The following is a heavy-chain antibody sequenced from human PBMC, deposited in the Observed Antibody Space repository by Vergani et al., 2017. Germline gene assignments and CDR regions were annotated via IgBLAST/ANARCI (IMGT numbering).Heavy chain of an antibody. D-gene: IGHD2-15*01. V-gene: IGHV4-39*01. J-gene: IGHJ4*02. CDR1: GDSALSTDYH. Sequence: QVQLQESGPGLVKPSETLSLTCTVSGDSALSTDYHWGWIRQPPGKGLEWIGSMDYSGSTAYNPSLESRISISFETPKHQFSLRLTSVTAADTAVYYCASKRGACRAAYCHSYDFWGPGTLVGVSS. CDR2: MDYSGST. CDR3: ASKRGACRAAYCHSYDF.